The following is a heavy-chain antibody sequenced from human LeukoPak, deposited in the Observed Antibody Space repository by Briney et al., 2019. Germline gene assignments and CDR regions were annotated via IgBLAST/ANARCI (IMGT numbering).Heavy chain of an antibody. CDR3: AKSPRSHGDYDGDWFDP. V-gene: IGHV3-30*18. CDR1: GFIFSDYY. CDR2: ISSDGSHK. Sequence: GGSLRLSCAASGFIFSDYYMSWIRQAPGKGLERVAVISSDGSHKYYADSVKGRFTISRDNSKNTLYLQMNSLRAEDTAVYYCAKSPRSHGDYDGDWFDPWGQGTLVTVSS. J-gene: IGHJ5*02. D-gene: IGHD4-17*01.